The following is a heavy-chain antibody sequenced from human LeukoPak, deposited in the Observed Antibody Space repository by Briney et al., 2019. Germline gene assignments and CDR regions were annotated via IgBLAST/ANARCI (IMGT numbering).Heavy chain of an antibody. CDR1: GFTFSSYE. CDR3: ARDSSGYLHWFDP. J-gene: IGHJ5*02. CDR2: ISSSGSTI. Sequence: PGGSLRLSCAASGFTFSSYEMNWVRQAPGKGLEWVSYISSSGSTIYYADSVKGRFTISRDNAKNSLYLQMNSLRAEDTAVYYCARDSSGYLHWFDPWGQGTLVTVSS. D-gene: IGHD3-22*01. V-gene: IGHV3-48*03.